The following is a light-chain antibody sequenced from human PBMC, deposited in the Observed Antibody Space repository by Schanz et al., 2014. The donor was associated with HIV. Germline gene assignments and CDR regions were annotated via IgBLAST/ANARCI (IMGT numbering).Light chain of an antibody. CDR1: QDISIY. Sequence: DIQLTQSPSFLSASIGDRVTVTCRASQDISIYLAWYQQKPGKAPKLLIYATSTLQSGVPSRFSGSGSGTEFTLTISSLQPEDFATYYCQQLNSYPRTFGQGTKLEIK. CDR3: QQLNSYPRT. CDR2: ATS. V-gene: IGKV1-9*01. J-gene: IGKJ2*01.